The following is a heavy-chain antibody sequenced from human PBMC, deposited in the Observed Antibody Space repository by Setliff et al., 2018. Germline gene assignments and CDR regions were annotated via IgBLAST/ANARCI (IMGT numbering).Heavy chain of an antibody. Sequence: SETLSLTCAVSGYSISSGYYWGWIRQPPGKGLEWIGSIYHSGSTYYNPSLKSRVTISVDTSKNQFSLKLSSVTAADTAVYYCARDHGRITMVRGVLWGQGTLVTSPQ. D-gene: IGHD3-10*01. CDR2: IYHSGST. CDR1: GYSISSGYY. J-gene: IGHJ4*02. V-gene: IGHV4-38-2*02. CDR3: ARDHGRITMVRGVL.